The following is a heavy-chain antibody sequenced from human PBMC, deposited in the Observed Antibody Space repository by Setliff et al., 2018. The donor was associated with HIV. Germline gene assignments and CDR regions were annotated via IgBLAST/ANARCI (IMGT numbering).Heavy chain of an antibody. D-gene: IGHD2-2*01. CDR1: GFTFSSYA. CDR2: ISYDGSNK. V-gene: IGHV3-30*14. CDR3: AAQYLRVDDAFDI. J-gene: IGHJ3*02. Sequence: GGSLRLSCSASGFTFSSYAMHWVRQAPGKGLEWVAEISYDGSNKYHADSVKGRFSISRDKSKNTLYLQMNSLTSEDTAVYYCAAQYLRVDDAFDIWGQGTMVTVSS.